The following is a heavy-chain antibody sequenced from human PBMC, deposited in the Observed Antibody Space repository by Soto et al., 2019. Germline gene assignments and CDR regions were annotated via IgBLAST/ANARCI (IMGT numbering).Heavy chain of an antibody. V-gene: IGHV3-48*02. CDR2: ISSSSSTI. Sequence: GGSLRLSCAASGFTFSSYSMNWVRQAPGKGLEWVSYISSSSSTIYYADSVKGRFTISRDNAKNSLYLQMNSLRDEDTAVYYCARSDILTGHMVGLSDYWGQGTLVTVSS. J-gene: IGHJ4*02. CDR3: ARSDILTGHMVGLSDY. CDR1: GFTFSSYS. D-gene: IGHD3-9*01.